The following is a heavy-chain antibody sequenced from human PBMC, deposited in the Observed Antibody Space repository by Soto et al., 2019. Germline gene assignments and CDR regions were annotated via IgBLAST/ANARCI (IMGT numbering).Heavy chain of an antibody. CDR2: ISYRGIT. D-gene: IGHD6-13*01. J-gene: IGHJ5*02. CDR1: GGSFSSGAYH. CDR3: ARMSATGTRWFDP. Sequence: PSETLSLTCTVPGGSFSSGAYHWSWVRQHPGQGLEWIASISYRGITYSNPSIKSRLSMSVDTSKNQFSLNLTSVKAADTAVYHCARMSATGTRWFDPWGQGTLVTVSS. V-gene: IGHV4-31*03.